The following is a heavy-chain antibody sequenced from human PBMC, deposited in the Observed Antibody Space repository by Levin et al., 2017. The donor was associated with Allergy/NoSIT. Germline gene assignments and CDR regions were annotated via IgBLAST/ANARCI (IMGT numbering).Heavy chain of an antibody. CDR1: GFTFSSYA. V-gene: IGHV3-23*01. Sequence: GESLKISCAASGFTFSSYAMSWVRQAPGKGLEWVSAISGSGGSTYYADSVKGRFTISRDNSKNTLYLQMNSLRAEDTAVYYCAKEGEGGSSYYYYGMDVWGQGTTVTVSS. J-gene: IGHJ6*02. CDR2: ISGSGGST. CDR3: AKEGEGGSSYYYYGMDV. D-gene: IGHD1-26*01.